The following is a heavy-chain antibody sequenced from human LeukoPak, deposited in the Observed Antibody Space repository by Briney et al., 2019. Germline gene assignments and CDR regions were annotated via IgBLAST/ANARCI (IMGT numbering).Heavy chain of an antibody. V-gene: IGHV4-30-2*01. CDR1: GGSISSGGYS. CDR3: ARASGGSNFDY. Sequence: SETLSLTCAVSGGSISSGGYSWSWIRQPPGKGLEWIGYIYHSGSTYYNPSLKSRDTISVDRSKNQFSLKLSSVTAADTAVYYCARASGGSNFDYWGQGTLVTVSS. D-gene: IGHD3-10*01. CDR2: IYHSGST. J-gene: IGHJ4*02.